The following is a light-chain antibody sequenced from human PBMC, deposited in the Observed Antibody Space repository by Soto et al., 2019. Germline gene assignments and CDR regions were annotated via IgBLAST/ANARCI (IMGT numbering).Light chain of an antibody. J-gene: IGKJ1*01. CDR2: GAS. CDR3: QQYDKWPPT. V-gene: IGKV3-15*01. CDR1: QSVSRI. Sequence: EIVMTQSPATLSVSPGXRTTLSCRASQSVSRILAWYQQKPGQAPRLLIYGASTRATGIPVRFSGSGSGTEFTLTISSLQSEDFAVYYCQQYDKWPPTFGQGTKV.